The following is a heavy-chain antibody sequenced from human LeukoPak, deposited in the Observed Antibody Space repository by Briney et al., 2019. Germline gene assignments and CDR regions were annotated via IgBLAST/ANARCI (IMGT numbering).Heavy chain of an antibody. D-gene: IGHD6-19*01. J-gene: IGHJ4*02. CDR1: GYTFTGYY. Sequence: ASVKVSCKASGYTFTGYYMHWVRQAPGQGLEWMGWINPNSGGTNYAQKFQGRVTMTRDTSISTAYMELSRLRSDDTAVYYCATLKRYSSGWYVIGYWGQGTLVTVSS. CDR3: ATLKRYSSGWYVIGY. CDR2: INPNSGGT. V-gene: IGHV1-2*02.